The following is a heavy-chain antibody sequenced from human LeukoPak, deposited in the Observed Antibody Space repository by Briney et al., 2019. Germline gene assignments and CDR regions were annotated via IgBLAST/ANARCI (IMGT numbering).Heavy chain of an antibody. D-gene: IGHD3-3*01. Sequence: PGRSLRLSCAASGFTFSSYAMSWVRQAPGKGLEWVSAISGSGGSTYYADSVKGRFTISRDNSKNTLYLQMNSLRAEDTAVYYCAKADSYDIWSGYVDYWGQGILVTVSS. V-gene: IGHV3-23*01. CDR3: AKADSYDIWSGYVDY. J-gene: IGHJ4*02. CDR1: GFTFSSYA. CDR2: ISGSGGST.